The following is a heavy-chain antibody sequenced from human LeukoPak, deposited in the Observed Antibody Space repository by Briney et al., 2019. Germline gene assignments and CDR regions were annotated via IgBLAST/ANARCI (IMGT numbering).Heavy chain of an antibody. D-gene: IGHD6-19*01. CDR2: IRYDGSNN. V-gene: IGHV3-30*02. CDR1: DFTFSNFG. CDR3: ARTAVAGTLRWFDL. J-gene: IGHJ5*02. Sequence: PGGSLRLSCVASDFTFSNFGMHWVRQAPGKRLEWLSFIRYDGSNNYHADSVKGRFSISRDNSKNTLHLQMNTLRPDDTAVYYCARTAVAGTLRWFDLWGQGTLVIVSS.